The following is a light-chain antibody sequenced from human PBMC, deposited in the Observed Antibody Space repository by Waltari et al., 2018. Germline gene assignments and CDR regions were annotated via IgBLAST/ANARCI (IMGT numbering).Light chain of an antibody. V-gene: IGLV3-21*04. CDR2: YND. Sequence: SYVLTQPPSVSVAPGKTASITCGGNNIGSKSVHWYQRKAGQAPELVIFYNDDRPSGIPERFAGTNAGNTATLTFSRVEAGDEADYYCQVWDSSSDHVVFGGGTKLTVL. CDR3: QVWDSSSDHVV. J-gene: IGLJ2*01. CDR1: NIGSKS.